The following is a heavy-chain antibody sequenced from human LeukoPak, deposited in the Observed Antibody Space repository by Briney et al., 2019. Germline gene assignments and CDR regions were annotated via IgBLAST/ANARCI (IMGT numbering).Heavy chain of an antibody. CDR3: AKGAGYCSGGSCYPGDPSYFDD. Sequence: GGSLRLSCAASGFTLSDYSMNWVRQAPGKGLEWVLYISSTSSTTYSADSVKGRFTISRDNAKNSLYLQMNSLRTEDTALYYCAKGAGYCSGGSCYPGDPSYFDDWGQGTLVTVSS. J-gene: IGHJ4*02. CDR2: ISSTSSTT. V-gene: IGHV3-48*04. D-gene: IGHD2-15*01. CDR1: GFTLSDYS.